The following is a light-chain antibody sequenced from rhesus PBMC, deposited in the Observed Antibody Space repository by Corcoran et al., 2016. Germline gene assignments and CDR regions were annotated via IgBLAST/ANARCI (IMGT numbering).Light chain of an antibody. CDR2: DAS. CDR3: PQHNSYPLT. CDR1: QGISKY. Sequence: DIQMTQSPSSLSASVGDTVTITCQASQGISKYLAWYQLKPGKAPKLLIYDASTLQSGVPSRFSGSGSGTEVTITISSLQPEDFATYYCPQHNSYPLTFGGGTKVGLK. J-gene: IGKJ4*01. V-gene: IGKV1-25*01.